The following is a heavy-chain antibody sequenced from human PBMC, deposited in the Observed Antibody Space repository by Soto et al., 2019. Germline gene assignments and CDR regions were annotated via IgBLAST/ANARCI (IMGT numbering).Heavy chain of an antibody. J-gene: IGHJ6*02. V-gene: IGHV1-3*01. D-gene: IGHD6-13*01. CDR2: INAGNGNT. CDR3: ATQSAVAAAGTRGLYYYYGMDV. Sequence: ASVKVSCKASGYTFTSYAMHWVRQAPGQRLEWMGWINAGNGNTKYSQKFQGRVTITRDTSASTAYMELSSLRSEDTAVYYCATQSAVAAAGTRGLYYYYGMDVWGQGTTVTVSS. CDR1: GYTFTSYA.